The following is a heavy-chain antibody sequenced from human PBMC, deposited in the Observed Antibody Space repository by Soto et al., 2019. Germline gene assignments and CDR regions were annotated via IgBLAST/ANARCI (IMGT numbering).Heavy chain of an antibody. Sequence: PSETLSLTCTVSGGSIRSDNYYWNWIRQPPGKGLEWIGSIYHSGSTYYNSSLSSRITISVDTSKNRFSLKLSSVTAADTAVYYCARGTDTTIFGVDIINWFDPWGQGTLVTVSS. CDR1: GGSIRSDNYY. V-gene: IGHV4-39*01. CDR2: IYHSGST. J-gene: IGHJ5*02. CDR3: ARGTDTTIFGVDIINWFDP. D-gene: IGHD3-3*01.